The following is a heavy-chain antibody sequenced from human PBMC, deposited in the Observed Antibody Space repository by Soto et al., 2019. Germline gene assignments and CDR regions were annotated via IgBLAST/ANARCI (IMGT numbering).Heavy chain of an antibody. CDR1: GYTFASNG. CDR3: ARAGWTDFWSGSVGYYYYMDV. Sequence: ASVKVSCKASGYTFASNGIRWVRQAPGQGLEWMGWISAYNGNTNYAQKLQGRVTMTTDTSTSTAYMELRSLRSDDTAVYYCARAGWTDFWSGSVGYYYYMDVWGKGTTVTVSS. J-gene: IGHJ6*03. CDR2: ISAYNGNT. D-gene: IGHD3-3*01. V-gene: IGHV1-18*01.